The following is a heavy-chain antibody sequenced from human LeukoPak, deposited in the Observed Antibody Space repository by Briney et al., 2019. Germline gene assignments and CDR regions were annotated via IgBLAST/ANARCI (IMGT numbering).Heavy chain of an antibody. D-gene: IGHD6-13*01. V-gene: IGHV3-21*01. Sequence: GGSLRLSCAASGFTFSSYSMNWVRQAPGKGLEWVSSISSSSSYIYYADSVKGRFTISRENAKNSLYLQMNSLRAEDTAVYYCARDSSSWYGFDYWGQGTLVTVSS. CDR2: ISSSSSYI. J-gene: IGHJ4*02. CDR3: ARDSSSWYGFDY. CDR1: GFTFSSYS.